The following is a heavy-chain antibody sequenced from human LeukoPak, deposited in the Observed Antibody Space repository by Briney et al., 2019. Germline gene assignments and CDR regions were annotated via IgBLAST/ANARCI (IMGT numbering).Heavy chain of an antibody. CDR3: AKDSYSSGWYTTFDY. V-gene: IGHV3-48*03. D-gene: IGHD6-19*01. J-gene: IGHJ4*02. Sequence: GGSLRLSCAASGFTFSSYEMNWVRQAPGKGLEWVSYISSSGSTIYYADSVKGRFTISRDNAKNSLYLQMNSLRAEDTALYYCAKDSYSSGWYTTFDYWGQGTLVTVSS. CDR1: GFTFSSYE. CDR2: ISSSGSTI.